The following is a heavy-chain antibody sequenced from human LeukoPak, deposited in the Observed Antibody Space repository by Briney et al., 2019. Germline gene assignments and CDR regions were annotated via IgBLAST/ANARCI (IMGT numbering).Heavy chain of an antibody. V-gene: IGHV3-23*01. J-gene: IGHJ4*02. D-gene: IGHD4-11*01. Sequence: PGGSLRLSCAASGPTFSTYAMSWVRQAPGKGLEWVSLISGSGGSTYYADSVKGRFTISRDNGKNTLSLQMNSLRAEDTALYYCAKERLTTTTFDSWGRGTLVTVSS. CDR2: ISGSGGST. CDR3: AKERLTTTTFDS. CDR1: GPTFSTYA.